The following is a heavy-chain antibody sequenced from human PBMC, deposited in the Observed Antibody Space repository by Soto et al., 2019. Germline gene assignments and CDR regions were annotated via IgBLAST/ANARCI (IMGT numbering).Heavy chain of an antibody. CDR1: GGSISSYY. Sequence: QVQLQESGPGLVKPSETLSLTCTVSGGSISSYYWSWIRQPPGKGLEWIGYIYYSGSTNYNPSLKRLDTTSVKPRNNQFSPTLSSVTAADTAVYYCASRCGSCFDYWGQGTLVTVSS. CDR3: ASRCGSCFDY. V-gene: IGHV4-59*08. J-gene: IGHJ4*02. CDR2: IYYSGST. D-gene: IGHD1-26*01.